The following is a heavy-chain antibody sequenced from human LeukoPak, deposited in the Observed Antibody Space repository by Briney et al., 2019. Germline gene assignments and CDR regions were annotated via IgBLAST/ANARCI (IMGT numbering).Heavy chain of an antibody. CDR2: ISYSGST. CDR1: GGSITNYY. Sequence: SETLSLTCTVSGGSITNYYWSWIRQPPGKGLERIGYISYSGSTNYSPSLKSRVTISVDTSKKQFSLNLNSVTAADTAIYYCARGARGYPDDNFDYWGQGTLVTVFS. CDR3: ARGARGYPDDNFDY. V-gene: IGHV4-59*01. D-gene: IGHD5-12*01. J-gene: IGHJ4*02.